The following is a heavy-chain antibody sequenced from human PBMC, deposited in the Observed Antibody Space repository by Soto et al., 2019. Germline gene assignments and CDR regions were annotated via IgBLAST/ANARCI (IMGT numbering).Heavy chain of an antibody. CDR1: GGSISSGDYY. J-gene: IGHJ4*02. V-gene: IGHV4-30-4*01. D-gene: IGHD5-12*01. Sequence: QVQLQESGPGLVKPSQTLSLTCTVSGGSISSGDYYWSWIRQPPGKGLEWIGYIYYSGSTYYNPYLNSRVTISVDTSKNQFSLKLSSVTAADTAVYYCDRTPVEMATTTLPYYFDYWGQGTLVTVSS. CDR2: IYYSGST. CDR3: DRTPVEMATTTLPYYFDY.